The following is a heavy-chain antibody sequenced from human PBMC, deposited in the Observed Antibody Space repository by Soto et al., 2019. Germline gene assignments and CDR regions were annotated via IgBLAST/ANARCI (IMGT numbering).Heavy chain of an antibody. CDR1: GGSISSYY. V-gene: IGHV4-59*01. D-gene: IGHD3-10*01. CDR3: ARAVLRGPREYYFGMDV. J-gene: IGHJ6*02. CDR2: FYYTGSA. Sequence: PSETLSLTCTVSGGSISSYYWTWIRQPPGKGLEWIASFYYTGSADYNPSLKSRITGSVASSRTQFSLRLRSVTAADSAVYYCARAVLRGPREYYFGMDVWGQGATVTVSS.